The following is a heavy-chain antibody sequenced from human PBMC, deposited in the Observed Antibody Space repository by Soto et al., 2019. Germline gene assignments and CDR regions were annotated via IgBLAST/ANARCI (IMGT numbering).Heavy chain of an antibody. CDR2: ISYDGSNK. J-gene: IGHJ6*02. D-gene: IGHD6-13*01. CDR1: GFTFSSYA. CDR3: ARDLAAAGIYYYYGMDV. V-gene: IGHV3-30-3*01. Sequence: VQLVESGGGLVKPGGSLRLSCAASGFTFSSYAMHWVRQAPGKGLEWVAVISYDGSNKYYADSVKGRFTISRDNSKNTLYLQMNSLRAEDTAVYYCARDLAAAGIYYYYGMDVWGQGTTVTVSS.